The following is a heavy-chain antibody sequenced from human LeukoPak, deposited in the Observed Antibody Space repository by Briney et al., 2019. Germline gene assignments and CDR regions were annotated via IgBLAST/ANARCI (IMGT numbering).Heavy chain of an antibody. Sequence: PGGSLRLSCAASGFAFSDYSMNWVRQAPGKGLEWVSCISTSSTNIYYADSVKGRFTISRDNAKNSLYLQMNSLTVEDMAVYYYVRERFHGSGAPKFDYWGQGTLVTVPS. J-gene: IGHJ4*02. D-gene: IGHD3-10*01. CDR2: ISTSSTNI. V-gene: IGHV3-21*01. CDR1: GFAFSDYS. CDR3: VRERFHGSGAPKFDY.